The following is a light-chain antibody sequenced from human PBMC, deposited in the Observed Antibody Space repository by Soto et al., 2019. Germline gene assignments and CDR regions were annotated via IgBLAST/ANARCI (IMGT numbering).Light chain of an antibody. CDR2: AAS. CDR1: QGLTSY. J-gene: IGKJ4*01. Sequence: DIQLTQSPSFLSASVGDRVTITCRASQGLTSYLAWCQQKPGKAPKLLIYAASTLQSGVPSGFSGSGSGTEFTLTISSLQPEDFATYYCQQLKSYPLTFGGGTKVEIK. CDR3: QQLKSYPLT. V-gene: IGKV1-9*01.